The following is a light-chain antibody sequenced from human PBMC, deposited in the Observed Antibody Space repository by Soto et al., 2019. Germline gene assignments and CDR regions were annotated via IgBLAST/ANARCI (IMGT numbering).Light chain of an antibody. CDR2: EVS. J-gene: IGLJ1*01. CDR1: SSDVGGYNY. CDR3: SSYTSSSTRV. V-gene: IGLV2-14*01. Sequence: LTQSASVSRCPGQSISISCTGTSSDVGGYNYVSWYQQHPCKAPKLMIYEVSNRPSGVSNRFSGSKSGNTASLTISGLQAEDEADYYCSSYTSSSTRVFGTGTKVTVL.